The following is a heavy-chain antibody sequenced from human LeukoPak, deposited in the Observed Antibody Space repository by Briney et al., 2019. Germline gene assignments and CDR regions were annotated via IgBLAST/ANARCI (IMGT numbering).Heavy chain of an antibody. Sequence: PGGSLRLSCAASGFTFSSYGMSWVRQAPGKGREWVSAISGSGGSTYYADSVKGRFTISRDNSKNTLYLQMNSLRAEDTAVYYCAKNPSGVGATTSIDYWGQGTLVTVSS. CDR2: ISGSGGST. CDR3: AKNPSGVGATTSIDY. J-gene: IGHJ4*02. D-gene: IGHD1-26*01. V-gene: IGHV3-23*01. CDR1: GFTFSSYG.